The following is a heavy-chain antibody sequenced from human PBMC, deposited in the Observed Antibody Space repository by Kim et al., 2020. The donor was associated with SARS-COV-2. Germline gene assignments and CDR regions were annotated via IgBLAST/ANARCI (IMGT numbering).Heavy chain of an antibody. V-gene: IGHV3-23*01. J-gene: IGHJ4*02. Sequence: GGSLRLSCAGSGFTFSNYVMRWVRQAPGEGLEWVSSITGGGTTYYADSVKGRFTISRDKSRDTLYLQMSSLRAEDTAVYYCTTGVGSYFGYWGQGTLVTVSS. D-gene: IGHD1-1*01. CDR3: TTGVGSYFGY. CDR1: GFTFSNYV. CDR2: ITGGGTT.